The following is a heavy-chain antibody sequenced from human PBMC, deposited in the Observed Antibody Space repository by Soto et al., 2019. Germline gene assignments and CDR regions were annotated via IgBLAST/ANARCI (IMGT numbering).Heavy chain of an antibody. CDR2: ISYSGST. J-gene: IGHJ4*02. CDR1: GGSISSSSNH. D-gene: IGHD3-9*01. CDR3: ARRPYYDILTGYYSDY. V-gene: IGHV4-39*01. Sequence: SETLCFTCSVSGGSISSSSNHWGWIRHPPGQGLEWIGTISYSGSTYYNPSLKSRVTISVDTSKNQFSLRLNSVTAADTAVYYCARRPYYDILTGYYSDYWGQGTLVTVSS.